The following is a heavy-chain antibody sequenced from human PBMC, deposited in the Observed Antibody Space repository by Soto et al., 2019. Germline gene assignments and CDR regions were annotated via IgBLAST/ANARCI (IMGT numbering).Heavy chain of an antibody. J-gene: IGHJ6*02. V-gene: IGHV1-8*01. CDR1: GYTFTSYD. CDR3: RIAAAGTVRPGDYYYGMDV. CDR2: MNPNSGNT. Sequence: QVQLVQSGAEVKKPGASVKVSCKASGYTFTSYDINWVRQATGQGLEWMGWMNPNSGNTGYAQKFQGRVTMTRNTSISTAYMELSSLRSEDTAVYYCRIAAAGTVRPGDYYYGMDVWGQGTTVTVSS. D-gene: IGHD6-13*01.